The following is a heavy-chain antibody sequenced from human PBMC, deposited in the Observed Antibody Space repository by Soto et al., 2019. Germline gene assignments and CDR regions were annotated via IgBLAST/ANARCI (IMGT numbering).Heavy chain of an antibody. CDR1: GDSISSRNW. D-gene: IGHD2-8*01. J-gene: IGHJ5*02. Sequence: QVQLQESGPGLVKPSETLSLTCAVSGDSISSRNWWSWVRQTPGKGLEYIGEIHHSGSTNYNPSLKSRVTMSVDKSKNQFSLNLNSVTAADTAIYYCARRKLEMMYVGGFEHWGQGTLVTVSS. V-gene: IGHV4-4*02. CDR3: ARRKLEMMYVGGFEH. CDR2: IHHSGST.